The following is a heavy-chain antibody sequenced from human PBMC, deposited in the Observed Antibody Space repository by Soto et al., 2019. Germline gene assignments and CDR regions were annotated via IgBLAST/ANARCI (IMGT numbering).Heavy chain of an antibody. D-gene: IGHD6-25*01. CDR2: IWYDGSNK. V-gene: IGHV3-33*01. Sequence: GGSLRLSCAASGFTFSSYGMHWVRQAPGKGLEWVAVIWYDGSNKYYADSVKGRFTISRDNSKNTLYLQMNSLRAEDTAVYYCARVGRFMAASHPFYYYYGMDVWGQGTTVTVSS. CDR1: GFTFSSYG. CDR3: ARVGRFMAASHPFYYYYGMDV. J-gene: IGHJ6*02.